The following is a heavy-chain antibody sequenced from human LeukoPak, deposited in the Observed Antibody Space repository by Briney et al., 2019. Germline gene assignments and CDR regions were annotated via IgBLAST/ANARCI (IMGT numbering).Heavy chain of an antibody. D-gene: IGHD3-22*01. CDR2: ISQDGSEK. J-gene: IGHJ4*02. CDR3: ATAYHYATAD. CDR1: GFTFSSYW. V-gene: IGHV3-7*01. Sequence: GGSLRLSCAASGFTFSSYWMSWVRQAPGKGLEGVANISQDGSEKYYVDAVKGRFTISSDNANNSLYMQMNSLRGEDTAVYYCATAYHYATADWGQGTLVTVSS.